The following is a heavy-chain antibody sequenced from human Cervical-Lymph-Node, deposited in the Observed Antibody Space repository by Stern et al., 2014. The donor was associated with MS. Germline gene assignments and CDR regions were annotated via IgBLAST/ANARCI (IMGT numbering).Heavy chain of an antibody. CDR3: ALSSETSDRWYSLGYDL. CDR2: ILHVFETP. Sequence: VQLVEFQDEVTKPWSSVKDSCKASGGPFSKHPSSWVRQAPRQGLDWMGGILHVFETPTYAQDLRGRVTIYADVSTSTVYMELSSLRSDDTAVYYCALSSETSDRWYSLGYDLWGQRSLVTVSS. D-gene: IGHD6-13*01. V-gene: IGHV1-69*01. CDR1: GGPFSKHP. J-gene: IGHJ5*02.